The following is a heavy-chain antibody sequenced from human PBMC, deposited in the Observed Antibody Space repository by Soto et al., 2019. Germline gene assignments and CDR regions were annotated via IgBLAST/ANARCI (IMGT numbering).Heavy chain of an antibody. CDR3: ARDRSPGSYYKATQKFDY. Sequence: SSVKVSCKASGGTFSSYAISWVRQAPGQGLGWMGGIIPIFGTANYAQKFQGRVTITADESTSTAYMELSSLRSEDTAVYYCARDRSPGSYYKATQKFDYWGQGTLVTVSS. CDR1: GGTFSSYA. D-gene: IGHD3-10*01. J-gene: IGHJ4*02. V-gene: IGHV1-69*13. CDR2: IIPIFGTA.